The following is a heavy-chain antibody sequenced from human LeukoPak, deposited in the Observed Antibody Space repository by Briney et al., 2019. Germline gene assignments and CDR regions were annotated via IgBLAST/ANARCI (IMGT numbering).Heavy chain of an antibody. CDR3: AKKSMIVVVLSAFDI. Sequence: GGSLRLSCAASGFTFSSYARSWVRQAPGKGLEWFSAISGSGGSTYYADSVKGRFTISRDNSKYTLYLQMNSLRAEDTAVYYCAKKSMIVVVLSAFDIWGQGTMVTVSS. D-gene: IGHD3-22*01. J-gene: IGHJ3*02. V-gene: IGHV3-23*01. CDR2: ISGSGGST. CDR1: GFTFSSYA.